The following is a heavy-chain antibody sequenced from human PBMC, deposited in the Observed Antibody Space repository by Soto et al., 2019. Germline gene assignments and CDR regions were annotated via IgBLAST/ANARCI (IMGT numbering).Heavy chain of an antibody. V-gene: IGHV4-34*01. D-gene: IGHD5-18*01. J-gene: IGHJ6*02. Sequence: QVQLQQWGAGLLKPSETLSLTCAVYGGSFSGYYWSWIRQPPGKGLEWIGEINHSGSTNYNPSLKSRVTISVDTSKNQFSLKLSSVTAADTAVYYCASPYGPMSYGYKYYYYGMDVWGQGTTVTVSS. CDR1: GGSFSGYY. CDR2: INHSGST. CDR3: ASPYGPMSYGYKYYYYGMDV.